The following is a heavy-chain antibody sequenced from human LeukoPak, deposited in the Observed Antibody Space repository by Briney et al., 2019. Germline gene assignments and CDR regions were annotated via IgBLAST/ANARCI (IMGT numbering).Heavy chain of an antibody. Sequence: SETLSLTCSVSGYSISSGYYWDWIRQPPGKGLEWIASIYHSGKSYYNPSLESRVTISVDTSKNQISLKLRSVTAADTAVYYCARDIRDYGDYGWFDPWGQGTLVTVSS. CDR3: ARDIRDYGDYGWFDP. CDR1: GYSISSGYY. J-gene: IGHJ5*02. V-gene: IGHV4-38-2*02. CDR2: IYHSGKS. D-gene: IGHD4-17*01.